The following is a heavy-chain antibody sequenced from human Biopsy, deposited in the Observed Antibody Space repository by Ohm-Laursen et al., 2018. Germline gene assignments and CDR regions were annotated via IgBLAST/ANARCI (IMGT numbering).Heavy chain of an antibody. V-gene: IGHV3-21*01. J-gene: IGHJ2*01. CDR1: GFDFSDYS. CDR2: VTTTSSYI. CDR3: AAEPRGYGDSFDL. D-gene: IGHD4-17*01. Sequence: SLRLSCSASGFDFSDYSMSWVRQAPGKGLEWVSSVTTTSSYIYYADSVKGRFTISRDNAKNSLYLQMNSLRAEDTAVYYCAAEPRGYGDSFDLWGRGTLVTVSS.